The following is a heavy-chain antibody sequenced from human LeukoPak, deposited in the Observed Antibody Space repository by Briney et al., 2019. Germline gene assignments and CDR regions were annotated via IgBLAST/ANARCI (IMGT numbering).Heavy chain of an antibody. CDR3: ARGHSGYYYPN. Sequence: GRSLRLSCAASGFTFSSYAMHWARQAPGKGLEWVAVISYDGSNKYYADSVKGRFTISRDNSKNTLYLQMNSLRAEDTAVYYCARGHSGYYYPNWGQGTLVTVSS. CDR1: GFTFSSYA. V-gene: IGHV3-30-3*01. CDR2: ISYDGSNK. D-gene: IGHD3-22*01. J-gene: IGHJ4*02.